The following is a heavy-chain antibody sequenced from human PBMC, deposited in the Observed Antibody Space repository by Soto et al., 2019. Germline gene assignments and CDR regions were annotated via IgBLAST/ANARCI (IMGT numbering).Heavy chain of an antibody. CDR2: IYYSGAT. J-gene: IGHJ1*01. CDR3: ARLAYSYYLQT. D-gene: IGHD1-26*01. V-gene: IGHV4-39*02. Sequence: SETLSLTCDVSGDSISTSSFYWGWIRQPPGKGLEWIASIYYSGATYYNPPLQRRVTISVDTSNNRFSLTQSSLTAADTAVYFCARLAYSYYLQTGGQGSLVTVSS. CDR1: GDSISTSSFY.